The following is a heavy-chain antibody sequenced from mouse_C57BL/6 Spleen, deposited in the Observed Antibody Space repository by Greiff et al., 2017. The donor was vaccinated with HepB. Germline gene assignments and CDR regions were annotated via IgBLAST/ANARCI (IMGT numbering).Heavy chain of an antibody. CDR1: GFTFSDYG. J-gene: IGHJ2*01. Sequence: EVKLQESGGGLVKPGGSLKLSCAASGFTFSDYGMHWVRQAPEKGLEWVAYISSGSSTIYYADKVKGRFTISRDNAKNTLFLQMTRLRSEDTAVYYCARGWPLDYWGQGTTLTVSS. CDR3: ARGWPLDY. CDR2: ISSGSSTI. D-gene: IGHD3-3*01. V-gene: IGHV5-17*01.